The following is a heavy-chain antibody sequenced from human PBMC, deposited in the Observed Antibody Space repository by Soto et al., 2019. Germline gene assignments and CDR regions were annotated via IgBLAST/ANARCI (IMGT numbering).Heavy chain of an antibody. D-gene: IGHD3-22*01. CDR2: ISYDGSNK. V-gene: IGHV3-30-3*01. CDR1: GFTFSSYA. J-gene: IGHJ4*02. Sequence: GGSLRLSCAASGFTFSSYAMHWVRQAPGKGLEWVAVISYDGSNKYYADSVKGRFTISRDNSKNTLYLQMNSLRAEDTAVHYCARDYYDSSGHDYWGQGTLVTVSS. CDR3: ARDYYDSSGHDY.